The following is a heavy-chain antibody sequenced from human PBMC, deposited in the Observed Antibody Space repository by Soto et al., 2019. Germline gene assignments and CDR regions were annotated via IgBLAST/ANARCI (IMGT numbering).Heavy chain of an antibody. D-gene: IGHD3-3*01. CDR1: GFTFSSYG. J-gene: IGHJ6*02. CDR3: ARGVTILNSYSGLDV. V-gene: IGHV3-30*03. CDR2: ISYDGSNK. Sequence: PGGSLRLSCAASGFTFSSYGMHWVRQAPGKGLEWVAVISYDGSNKYYADSVKGRFTISRDNSKNTLYLQMNSLKTEDTAVYYCARGVTILNSYSGLDVWGQGTTVTVS.